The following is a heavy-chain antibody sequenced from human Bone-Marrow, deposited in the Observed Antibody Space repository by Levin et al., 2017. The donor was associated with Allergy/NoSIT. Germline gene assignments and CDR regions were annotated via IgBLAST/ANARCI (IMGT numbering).Heavy chain of an antibody. D-gene: IGHD3-22*01. V-gene: IGHV5-51*01. CDR3: ARLSSGSWWLDP. J-gene: IGHJ5*02. CDR2: INPGDSDI. Sequence: KRGESLKISCKGSGYTFTNYWIGWVRQMPGKGLEWMGIINPGDSDISYSPSFQGQVTMSADKSSSTAYLQLSSLKASDSAMYYCARLSSGSWWLDPWGQGTLVNVAS. CDR1: GYTFTNYW.